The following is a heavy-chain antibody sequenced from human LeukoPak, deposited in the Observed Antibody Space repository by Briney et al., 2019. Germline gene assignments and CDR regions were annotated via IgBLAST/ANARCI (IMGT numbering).Heavy chain of an antibody. CDR2: ISSSSSYK. CDR1: GFSFSSYS. J-gene: IGHJ4*02. Sequence: GGSLRLSCAASGFSFSSYSMNWVRQAPGKGLEWVSSISSSSSYKYYADSVKGRFTISRDNAKNSLYLQMNSLRAEDTAVYYCARTSGSYYDYWGQGTLVTVSS. V-gene: IGHV3-21*01. CDR3: ARTSGSYYDY. D-gene: IGHD1-26*01.